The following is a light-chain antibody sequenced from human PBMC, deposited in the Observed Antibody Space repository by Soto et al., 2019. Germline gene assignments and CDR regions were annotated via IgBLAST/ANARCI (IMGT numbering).Light chain of an antibody. CDR1: SSDVGGYNY. J-gene: IGLJ1*01. CDR3: CSYAGSYTKG. Sequence: QSALTQPRSVSGSPGQSVTISCTGTSSDVGGYNYVSWYQQHPRKAPKLMIYDVSKRPSGVPDRFSGSKSGNTASLTISGLQAEDEADYYCCSYAGSYTKGFGTGTKVTVL. V-gene: IGLV2-11*01. CDR2: DVS.